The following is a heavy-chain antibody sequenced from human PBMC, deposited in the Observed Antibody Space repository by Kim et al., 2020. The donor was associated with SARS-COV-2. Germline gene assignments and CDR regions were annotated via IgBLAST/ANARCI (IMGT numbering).Heavy chain of an antibody. Sequence: SETLSLTCAVSGGSISSSNWWSWVRQPPGKGLEWIGEIYHSGSTNYNPSLKSRVTISVDKSKNQFSLKLSSVTAADTAVYYCAGAALKQYYYYMDVWGKGTTVTVSS. CDR2: IYHSGST. V-gene: IGHV4-4*02. CDR3: AGAALKQYYYYMDV. CDR1: GGSISSSNW. J-gene: IGHJ6*03.